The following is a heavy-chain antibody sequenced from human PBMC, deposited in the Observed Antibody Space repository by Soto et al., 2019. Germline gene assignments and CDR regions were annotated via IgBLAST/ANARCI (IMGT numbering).Heavy chain of an antibody. D-gene: IGHD2-2*01. CDR1: GYPFTGYA. V-gene: IGHV1-3*01. CDR2: INAGNGNT. Sequence: QVQLVQSGAEVKKPGASVRVSCKASGYPFTGYAIHWVRQAPGQRLEWMGWINAGNGNTEYSQKFQGRVTITRDTSATTAYMELSCLTSEDTAVYYCASPRTGFDYWGQGTLVTVSS. CDR3: ASPRTGFDY. J-gene: IGHJ4*02.